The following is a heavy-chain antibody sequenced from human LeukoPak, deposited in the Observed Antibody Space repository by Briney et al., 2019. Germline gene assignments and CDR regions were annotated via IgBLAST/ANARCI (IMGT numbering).Heavy chain of an antibody. J-gene: IGHJ4*02. Sequence: SVKVSCKASGGTFSSYAISWVRQAPGQGLEWMGGIIPIFGTANYAQKLQGRVTMTTDTSTSTAYMELRSLRSDDTAVYYCARDWRELGCDYWGQGTLVTVSS. D-gene: IGHD1-26*01. CDR1: GGTFSSYA. CDR3: ARDWRELGCDY. V-gene: IGHV1-69*05. CDR2: IIPIFGTA.